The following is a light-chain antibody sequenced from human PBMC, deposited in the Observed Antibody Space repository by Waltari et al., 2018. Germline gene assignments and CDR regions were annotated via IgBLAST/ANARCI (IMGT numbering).Light chain of an antibody. CDR2: DAS. J-gene: IGKJ4*01. V-gene: IGKV3-11*01. CDR1: HGVSSY. CDR3: QQRSNWPLT. Sequence: EIVLTQSPATLSLSPGERATLSCRASHGVSSYLAWYQQKPGQAPRLPIYDASNRATGIPARFSGSGSGTDFTLTISSLEPEDFAVYYCQQRSNWPLTFGGGTKVEIK.